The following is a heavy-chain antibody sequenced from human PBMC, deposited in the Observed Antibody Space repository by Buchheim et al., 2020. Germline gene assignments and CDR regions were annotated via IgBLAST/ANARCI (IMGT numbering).Heavy chain of an antibody. CDR3: ASLYPLLGSAAAGPNPGYYFDY. CDR2: IYHSGST. J-gene: IGHJ4*02. CDR1: GGSISSSNW. V-gene: IGHV4-4*02. Sequence: QVQLQESGPGLVKPSGTLSLTCAVSGGSISSSNWWSWVRQPPGKGLEWIGEIYHSGSTNYNPSLKSRVTISVDKSKNQFSLKLSSVTAADTAVYYCASLYPLLGSAAAGPNPGYYFDYWGQGTL. D-gene: IGHD6-13*01.